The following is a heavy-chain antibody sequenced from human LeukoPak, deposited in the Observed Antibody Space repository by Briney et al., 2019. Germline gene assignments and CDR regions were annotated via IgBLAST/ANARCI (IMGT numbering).Heavy chain of an antibody. D-gene: IGHD6-6*01. V-gene: IGHV3-48*02. CDR3: ARVPYSSSHTYYYYMDV. CDR1: GFTFNSYS. CDR2: ISSSSSTI. Sequence: GGSLRLSCAASGFTFNSYSMNWVRQAPGKGLEWVSYISSSSSTIYYADSVKGRFTISRDNAKNSLYLQMNSLRDEDTAVYYCARVPYSSSHTYYYYMDVWGKGTTVTVSS. J-gene: IGHJ6*03.